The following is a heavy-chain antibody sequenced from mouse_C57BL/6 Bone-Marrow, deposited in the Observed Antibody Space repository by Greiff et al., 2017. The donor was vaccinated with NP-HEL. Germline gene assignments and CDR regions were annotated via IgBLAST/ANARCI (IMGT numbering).Heavy chain of an antibody. J-gene: IGHJ3*01. CDR3: TTGRLRRGY. Sequence: EVQLQQSGAELVRPGASVKLSCTASGFNIKDDYLHWVKQRPEQGLEWIGWIDPENGDTEYASKFQGKATITADTSSNTAYLQLSSLTSEDTAVYYCTTGRLRRGYWGQGTLVTVSA. D-gene: IGHD2-2*01. CDR1: GFNIKDDY. CDR2: IDPENGDT. V-gene: IGHV14-4*01.